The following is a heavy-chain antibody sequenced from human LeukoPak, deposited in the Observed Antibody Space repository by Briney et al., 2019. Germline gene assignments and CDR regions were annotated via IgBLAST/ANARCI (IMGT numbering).Heavy chain of an antibody. CDR3: ARGPPRGGAAADFDY. D-gene: IGHD6-13*01. V-gene: IGHV3-7*01. J-gene: IGHJ4*02. CDR1: GFTFSDYW. Sequence: GGSLRLSCAASGFTFSDYWMSWVRQAPGNGLEWVANIKGDGSEKDYVDSVKGRFTISRDNAKNSLFLQMNNLRAEDTAVYYCARGPPRGGAAADFDYWGQGTLVTVSS. CDR2: IKGDGSEK.